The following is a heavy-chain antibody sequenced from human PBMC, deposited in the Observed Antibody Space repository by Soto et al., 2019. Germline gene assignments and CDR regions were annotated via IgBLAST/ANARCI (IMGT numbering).Heavy chain of an antibody. V-gene: IGHV4-59*01. CDR1: GGSISSYY. CDR3: ARLPTTVATAGYYYYGMDV. D-gene: IGHD4-4*01. J-gene: IGHJ6*02. CDR2: IYYSGST. Sequence: PSETLSLTCTVSGGSISSYYWSWIRQPPGKGLEWIGYIYYSGSTNYNPSLKSRVTISVDTSKNQLSLKLSSVTAADTAVYYCARLPTTVATAGYYYYGMDVWGQGTTVTVSS.